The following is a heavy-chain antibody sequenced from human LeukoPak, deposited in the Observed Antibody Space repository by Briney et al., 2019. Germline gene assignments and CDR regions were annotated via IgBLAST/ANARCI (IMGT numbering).Heavy chain of an antibody. CDR3: ARGSSPFDY. Sequence: PSETLSLTCTASGGSISSYYWSWLRQPPGKGLEWVGSLFHSGNTNYNPSLKSRVTISLDTSKNRVSLKLSPVTAADTAVYYCARGSSPFDYWGQGTLVTVSS. CDR2: LFHSGNT. J-gene: IGHJ4*02. V-gene: IGHV4-59*08. CDR1: GGSISSYY.